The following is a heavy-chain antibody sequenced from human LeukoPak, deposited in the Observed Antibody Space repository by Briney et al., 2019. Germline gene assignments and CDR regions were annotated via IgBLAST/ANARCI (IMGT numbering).Heavy chain of an antibody. Sequence: SQTLSLTCAISGDSVSSNSATWNWIRQSPSRGLEWLGRTYYRSKWYNDYAVSVKSRITITPDTSKNQLSLQLNSVTPEDTAVYYCARGTALVNSYAMDVWGQGTTVTVSS. J-gene: IGHJ6*02. D-gene: IGHD2-21*01. CDR1: GDSVSSNSAT. V-gene: IGHV6-1*01. CDR2: TYYRSKWYN. CDR3: ARGTALVNSYAMDV.